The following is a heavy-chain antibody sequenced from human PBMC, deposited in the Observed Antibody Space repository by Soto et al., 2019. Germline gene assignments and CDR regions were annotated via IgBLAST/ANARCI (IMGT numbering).Heavy chain of an antibody. D-gene: IGHD5-12*01. CDR2: ISSSSSTI. J-gene: IGHJ4*02. CDR1: GFTFSSYS. CDR3: ARGAYSGYDMYYFDY. V-gene: IGHV3-48*01. Sequence: GGSLRLSCAASGFTFSSYSMNWVRQAPGKGLEWVSYISSSSSTIYYADSVKGRFTISRDNAKNSLYLQMNSLRAEDTAVYYCARGAYSGYDMYYFDYWGQGTLVTVSS.